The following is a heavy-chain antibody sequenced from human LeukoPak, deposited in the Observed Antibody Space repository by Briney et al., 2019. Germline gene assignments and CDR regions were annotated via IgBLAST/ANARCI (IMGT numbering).Heavy chain of an antibody. CDR3: ARVLREMATLTFDY. CDR1: GFTFSSYA. D-gene: IGHD5-24*01. J-gene: IGHJ4*02. Sequence: GGSLRLSCAASGFTFSSYAMSWVRQAPGKGLEWVSVISGSGGSTYYADSVKGRFTISRDNSKNTLYLQMNSLRAEDTAVYYCARVLREMATLTFDYWGQGTLVTVSS. CDR2: ISGSGGST. V-gene: IGHV3-23*01.